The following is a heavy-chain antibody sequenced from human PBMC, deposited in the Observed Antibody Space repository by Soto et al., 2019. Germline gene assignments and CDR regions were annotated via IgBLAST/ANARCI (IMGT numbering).Heavy chain of an antibody. CDR2: INHSGTT. CDR3: ARQDGASSGPISD. CDR1: GGSFSGYY. Sequence: LETLSLTCAVYGGSFSGYYWTWIRQPPGTGLEWIGEINHSGTTNYNPSLKSRVTISLDTSKKQFSLKLSSVTAADTAVYYCARQDGASSGPISDWGQGTLVTVSS. D-gene: IGHD3-22*01. J-gene: IGHJ4*02. V-gene: IGHV4-34*01.